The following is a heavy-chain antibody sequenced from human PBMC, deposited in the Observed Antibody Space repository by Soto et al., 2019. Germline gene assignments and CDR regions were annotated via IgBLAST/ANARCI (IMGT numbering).Heavy chain of an antibody. CDR1: GGSINGYY. Sequence: QVQLQESGPGLVKPSETLSLTCTVSGGSINGYYWSWIRQPPGKGLEWIGYIYYSGSTSYNPSLRSRVTISVDTSSYQFSLKRSSVTTADTAVYYCARSLPPDDSNGYREYFPHWGQGTLVTVSS. V-gene: IGHV4-59*13. D-gene: IGHD3-22*01. CDR2: IYYSGST. J-gene: IGHJ1*01. CDR3: ARSLPPDDSNGYREYFPH.